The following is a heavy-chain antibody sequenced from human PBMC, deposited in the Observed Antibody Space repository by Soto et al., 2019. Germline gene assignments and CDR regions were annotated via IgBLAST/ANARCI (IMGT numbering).Heavy chain of an antibody. CDR3: ARSXMYSSSWPNYYYYGMDV. Sequence: AAVKVSCKASGYTFTGCYMHWVRQAPGQGLEWMGWINPNSGGTNYAQKFQGWVTMTRDTSISTAYMELSRLRSDDTAVYYCARSXMYSSSWPNYYYYGMDVWGQGTTVTVSS. CDR2: INPNSGGT. CDR1: GYTFTGCY. D-gene: IGHD6-13*01. V-gene: IGHV1-2*04. J-gene: IGHJ6*02.